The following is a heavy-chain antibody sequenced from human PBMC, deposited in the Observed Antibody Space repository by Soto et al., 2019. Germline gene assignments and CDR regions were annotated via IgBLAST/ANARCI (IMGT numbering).Heavy chain of an antibody. CDR2: IYHSGST. CDR3: AWVYGRYYYAMDV. D-gene: IGHD4-17*01. V-gene: IGHV4-4*02. Sequence: QVQLQESGPGLVKPSGTLSLTCAVSGGSISSSNWWSWVRQPPGKGLEWIGEIYHSGSTNYNPSLQSRVTISVYKAKNQFALKLSSVTAADTAVYYFAWVYGRYYYAMDVWGQGTTVTVSS. J-gene: IGHJ6*02. CDR1: GGSISSSNW.